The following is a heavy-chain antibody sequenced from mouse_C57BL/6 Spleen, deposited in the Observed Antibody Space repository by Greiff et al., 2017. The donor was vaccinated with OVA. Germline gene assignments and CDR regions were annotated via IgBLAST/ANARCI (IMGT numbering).Heavy chain of an antibody. D-gene: IGHD1-1*01. CDR1: GFSLTSYG. Sequence: VQLQESGPGLVQPSQSLSITCTVSGFSLTSYGVHWVRQSPGKGLEWLGVIWRGGSTDYNAAFMSRLSITKDNSKSQVFFKMNSRQADDTAIYYCAKKGIYYGSSYDYWYFDVWGTGTTVTVSS. J-gene: IGHJ1*03. CDR2: IWRGGST. V-gene: IGHV2-5*01. CDR3: AKKGIYYGSSYDYWYFDV.